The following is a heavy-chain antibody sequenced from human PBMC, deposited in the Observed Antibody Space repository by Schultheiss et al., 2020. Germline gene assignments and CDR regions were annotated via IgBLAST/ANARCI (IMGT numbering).Heavy chain of an antibody. V-gene: IGHV4-31*03. D-gene: IGHD3-10*01. CDR3: AREGGGSGRIDY. CDR1: GGSISSGGYY. J-gene: IGHJ4*02. Sequence: SETLSLTCTVSGGSISSGGYYWSWIRQHPGKGLEWIGYIYYSGSTYYNPSLKSRVTISVDTSKNQFSLKLSSVTAADTAVYYCAREGGGSGRIDYWGQGTLVNVSS. CDR2: IYYSGST.